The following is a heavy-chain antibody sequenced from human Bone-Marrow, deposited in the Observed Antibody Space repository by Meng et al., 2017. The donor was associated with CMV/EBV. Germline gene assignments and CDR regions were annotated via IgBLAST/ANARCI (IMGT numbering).Heavy chain of an antibody. CDR2: IYYSGST. CDR3: ARDMEFWSGQGGMDV. CDR1: GGSISSSSYY. J-gene: IGHJ6*02. Sequence: SELLSLTCTVSGGSISSSSYYWGWIRQPPGKGLEWIGYIYYSGSTNYNPSLKSRVTISVDTSKNQFSLKMSSVTAADTGVYYCARDMEFWSGQGGMDVWGQGTTVTVSS. D-gene: IGHD3-3*01. V-gene: IGHV4-61*05.